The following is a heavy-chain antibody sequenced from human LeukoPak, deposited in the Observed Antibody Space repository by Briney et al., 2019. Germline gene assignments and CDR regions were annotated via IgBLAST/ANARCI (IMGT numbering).Heavy chain of an antibody. CDR3: ATLGGYYDSSGYYYN. Sequence: NTSETLSLTCAVYGGSFSGYYWSWIRQPPGKGLEWIGEINHSGSTYYNPSLKSRVTISVDSSKNQFSLKLTSVTAADTAVYYCATLGGYYDSSGYYYNWGQGTLVTVSS. CDR1: GGSFSGYY. D-gene: IGHD3-22*01. V-gene: IGHV4-34*01. J-gene: IGHJ4*02. CDR2: INHSGST.